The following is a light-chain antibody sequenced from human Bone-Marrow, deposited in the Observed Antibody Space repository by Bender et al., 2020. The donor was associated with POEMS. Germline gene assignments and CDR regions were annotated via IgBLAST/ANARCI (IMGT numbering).Light chain of an antibody. CDR1: SSNIGAHA. Sequence: QSVLTQPPSASGTPGQRVTISCSGGSSNIGAHAVNWYQHLPGTAPKLLIYSSHRRPSEVPDRFSGSRSGTSASLAISGLQAEDEADYYCNSYSLTHVIFGGGTKVTVL. CDR2: SSH. J-gene: IGLJ2*01. CDR3: NSYSLTHVI. V-gene: IGLV1-44*01.